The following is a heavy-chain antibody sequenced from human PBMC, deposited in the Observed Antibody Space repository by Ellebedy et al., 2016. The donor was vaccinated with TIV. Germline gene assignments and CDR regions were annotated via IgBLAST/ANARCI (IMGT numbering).Heavy chain of an antibody. CDR1: GFTLRSYS. CDR2: ISPDGMSV. V-gene: IGHV3-74*01. Sequence: GESLKISCVASGFTLRSYSMNWVRQAPGKGPMWVSRISPDGMSVRYADSVKGRSTISRDNAKNTVYLQLNSLRAEDTAVYYCASYDWNRVDYWGQGTLVTVSA. CDR3: ASYDWNRVDY. J-gene: IGHJ4*02. D-gene: IGHD1-20*01.